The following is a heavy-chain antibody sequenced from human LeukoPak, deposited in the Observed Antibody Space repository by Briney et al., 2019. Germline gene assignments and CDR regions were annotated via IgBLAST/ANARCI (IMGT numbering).Heavy chain of an antibody. CDR1: GGVFTSFG. V-gene: IGHV1-69*13. Sequence: ASVKVSCKAAGGVFTSFGIHWVRQAPGQGLEWMGGVLPSFGPANYAQNFQGRVTITADESTSTVYMELSSLTSEDTAVYYCVGEPWVRGVINDLDYWGQGTLVTVSS. CDR2: VLPSFGPA. J-gene: IGHJ4*02. D-gene: IGHD3-10*01. CDR3: VGEPWVRGVINDLDY.